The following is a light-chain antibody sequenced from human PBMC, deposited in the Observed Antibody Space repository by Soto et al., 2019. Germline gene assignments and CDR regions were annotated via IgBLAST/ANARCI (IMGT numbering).Light chain of an antibody. CDR1: SSDVGGYNY. CDR3: SSYTSSSTYV. Sequence: ALTQPASVSGSPGQWITISCTGTSSDVGGYNYVSWYQQHPGKAPKPMIYDVSNRPSGVSNRFSGSKSVNTASLTISGLQAEDEADYYCSSYTSSSTYVFGTGTKVTVL. V-gene: IGLV2-14*01. J-gene: IGLJ1*01. CDR2: DVS.